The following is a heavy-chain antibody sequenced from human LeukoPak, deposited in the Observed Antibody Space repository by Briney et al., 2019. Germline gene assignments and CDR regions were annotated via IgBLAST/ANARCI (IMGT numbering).Heavy chain of an antibody. Sequence: SETLSLTCTVSGGSISSYYWSWIRQPPGKGLEWTGYIYYSGSTNYNPSLKSRVTISVDTSKNQFSLKLSSVTAADTAVYYCARGTTVTTRAFDIWGQGTMVTVSS. V-gene: IGHV4-59*01. J-gene: IGHJ3*02. CDR3: ARGTTVTTRAFDI. CDR1: GGSISSYY. D-gene: IGHD4-17*01. CDR2: IYYSGST.